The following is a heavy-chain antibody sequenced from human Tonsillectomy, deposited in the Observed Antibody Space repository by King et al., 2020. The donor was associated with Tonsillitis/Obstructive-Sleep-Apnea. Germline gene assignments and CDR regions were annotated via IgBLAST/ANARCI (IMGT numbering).Heavy chain of an antibody. Sequence: VQLVESGGGVVQPGRSLRLSCAASGFTFSSYAMHWVRQAPGKGLEWVAVISYDGSNKYYADSVKGRFTISRDNSKNTLYVQMNSLRAEDTAVYYCARFRFHYDILTVFDFWGQGTLVTVSS. CDR3: ARFRFHYDILTVFDF. J-gene: IGHJ4*02. D-gene: IGHD3-9*01. V-gene: IGHV3-30*04. CDR1: GFTFSSYA. CDR2: ISYDGSNK.